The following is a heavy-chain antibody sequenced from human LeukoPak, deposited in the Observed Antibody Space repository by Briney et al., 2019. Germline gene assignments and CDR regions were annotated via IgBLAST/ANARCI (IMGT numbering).Heavy chain of an antibody. CDR1: GGSISSSSYY. CDR2: IYYSGST. J-gene: IGHJ4*02. Sequence: PSETLSLTCTVSGGSISSSSYYWGWIRQPPGKGLEWIGSIYYSGSTYYNPSLKCRVTISVDTSKNQFSLKLSSVTAADTAVYYCARQAGGYYDSSGYRDFDYWGQGTLVTVSS. D-gene: IGHD3-22*01. CDR3: ARQAGGYYDSSGYRDFDY. V-gene: IGHV4-39*01.